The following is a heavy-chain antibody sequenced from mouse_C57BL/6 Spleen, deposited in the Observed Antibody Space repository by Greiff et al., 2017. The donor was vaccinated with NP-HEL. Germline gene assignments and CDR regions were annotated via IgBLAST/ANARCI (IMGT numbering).Heavy chain of an antibody. D-gene: IGHD1-1*01. V-gene: IGHV1-82*01. Sequence: VQLQESGPELVKPGASVKISCTASGYAFSSSWLNCLKPRPGKGLAWIGRISPGDGDTNYTGKFKGKATLTADKSSSTAYMQLSSLTSEDSAVYFCARRTYGSLMDYWGQGTSVTVSS. CDR2: ISPGDGDT. CDR3: ARRTYGSLMDY. J-gene: IGHJ4*01. CDR1: GYAFSSSW.